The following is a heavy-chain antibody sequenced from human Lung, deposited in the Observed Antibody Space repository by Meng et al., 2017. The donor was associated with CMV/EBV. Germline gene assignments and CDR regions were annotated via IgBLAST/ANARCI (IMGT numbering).Heavy chain of an antibody. CDR2: IHYDGTT. CDR3: ARDYKYDTSPFAY. V-gene: IGHV4-39*07. J-gene: IGHJ4*02. D-gene: IGHD3-22*01. Sequence: SXTLSLTCTVSGGSISSSDYYWAWLRQTPGKGLEDFGSIHYDGTTYYNPSLKSRVAMSLDASKNQFSLRLSSVTAADTAVYYCARDYKYDTSPFAYWGRGKXVPVSS. CDR1: GGSISSSDYY.